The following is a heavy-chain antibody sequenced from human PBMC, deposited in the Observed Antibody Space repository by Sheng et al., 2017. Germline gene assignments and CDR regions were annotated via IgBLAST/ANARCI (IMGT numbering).Heavy chain of an antibody. Sequence: QVQLVQSGAEVKKPGSSVKVSCKTSGGTFSSYTISWVRQAPGQGLEWMGRIIPILGIANYAQKFQGRVTITADKSTSTAYMELSSLRSEDTAVYYCARDPSYDILTEGDYWGQGTLVTVSS. CDR1: GGTFSSYT. CDR3: ARDPSYDILTEGDY. V-gene: IGHV1-69*08. D-gene: IGHD3-9*01. J-gene: IGHJ4*02. CDR2: IIPILGIA.